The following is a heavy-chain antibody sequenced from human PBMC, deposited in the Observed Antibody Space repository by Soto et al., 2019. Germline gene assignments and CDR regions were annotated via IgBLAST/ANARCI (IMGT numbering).Heavy chain of an antibody. CDR3: ASSYGSGYRAFDY. D-gene: IGHD3-10*01. V-gene: IGHV1-69*02. J-gene: IGHJ4*02. Sequence: QVQLVQSGAEVKRPGSSVKVSCKASGDTFNFYSINWVRQAPGLGLEWMGRVNPIVRMSNYAQKFQGRVTMTADKSTSTAYMELSSLRSEDTAIYYCASSYGSGYRAFDYWGQGARVTVSS. CDR1: GDTFNFYS. CDR2: VNPIVRMS.